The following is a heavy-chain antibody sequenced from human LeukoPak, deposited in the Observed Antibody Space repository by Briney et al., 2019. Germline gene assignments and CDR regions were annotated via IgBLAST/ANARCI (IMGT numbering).Heavy chain of an antibody. CDR1: GYTFTSYD. CDR3: ARAWSDGYNSIDYYGMDV. J-gene: IGHJ6*02. D-gene: IGHD5-24*01. V-gene: IGHV1-8*01. CDR2: MNPNSGNT. Sequence: ASVKVSCKASGYTFTSYDINWVRQATGQGLEWMGWMNPNSGNTGYAQKFQGRVTMIRNTSISTAYMELSSLRSEDTAVYYCARAWSDGYNSIDYYGMDVWGQGTTVTVSS.